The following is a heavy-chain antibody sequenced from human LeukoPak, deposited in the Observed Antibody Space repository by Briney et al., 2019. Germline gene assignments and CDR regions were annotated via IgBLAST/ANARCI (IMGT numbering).Heavy chain of an antibody. V-gene: IGHV1-8*01. D-gene: IGHD4-11*01. J-gene: IGHJ6*03. CDR2: MNPNSGNT. Sequence: ASVKVSCKASGYTFTSYDINWVRQATGQGLEWMGWMNPNSGNTGYAQKFQGRVTMTRNTSKSKAYMELSSLRSEDTAVYYCARGGVSYSAYYYYYYMDVWGKGTTVTVSS. CDR1: GYTFTSYD. CDR3: ARGGVSYSAYYYYYYMDV.